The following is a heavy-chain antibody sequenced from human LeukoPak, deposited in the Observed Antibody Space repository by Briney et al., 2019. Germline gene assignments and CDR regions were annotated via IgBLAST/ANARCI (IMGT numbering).Heavy chain of an antibody. V-gene: IGHV3-23*01. CDR2: ISGSGGST. J-gene: IGHJ4*02. Sequence: TGGSLRLSCAASGFSFSSYVMSWVRQAPGKGLEWVSIISGSGGSTYYADSVKGRFTISRDNSKNTLYLQMNSLRAEDTTVYYCAKGSVAAAVYYFDYWGQGTLVTVSS. D-gene: IGHD6-13*01. CDR1: GFSFSSYV. CDR3: AKGSVAAAVYYFDY.